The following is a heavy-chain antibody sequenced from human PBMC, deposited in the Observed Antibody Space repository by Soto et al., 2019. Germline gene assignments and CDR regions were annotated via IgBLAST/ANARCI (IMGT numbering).Heavy chain of an antibody. D-gene: IGHD2-21*02. CDR2: ISYDGSNK. J-gene: IGHJ4*02. CDR1: GFTFSSYG. V-gene: IGHV3-30*18. Sequence: QVQLVESGGGVVQPGRSLRLSCAASGFTFSSYGMHWVRQAPGKGLEWVAVISYDGSNKYYADSVKGRFTISRDNSKNTLYLQMNGLRAEDTAVYYCAKAAYCGGDCYFGYWGQGTLVTVSS. CDR3: AKAAYCGGDCYFGY.